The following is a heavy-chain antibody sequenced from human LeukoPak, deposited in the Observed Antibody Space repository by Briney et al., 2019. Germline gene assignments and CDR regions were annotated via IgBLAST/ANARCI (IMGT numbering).Heavy chain of an antibody. Sequence: PGRSLRLSCAASGFTFSSYGMHWVRQAPGKGLEWVAVISYDGSNKYYADSVKGRFTISRDNSKNTLYLQMNSLRAEDTAVYYCAKDSGGRYSYGSDYFDYWGQGTLVTVSS. V-gene: IGHV3-30*18. D-gene: IGHD5-18*01. CDR1: GFTFSSYG. CDR3: AKDSGGRYSYGSDYFDY. J-gene: IGHJ4*02. CDR2: ISYDGSNK.